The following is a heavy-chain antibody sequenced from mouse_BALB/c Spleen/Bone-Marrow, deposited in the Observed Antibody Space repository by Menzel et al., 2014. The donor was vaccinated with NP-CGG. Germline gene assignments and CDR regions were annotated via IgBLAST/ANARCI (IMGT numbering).Heavy chain of an antibody. CDR3: SKDGGYDYSYYFDY. V-gene: IGHV5-6-4*01. J-gene: IGHJ2*01. CDR1: GFTFSSYS. Sequence: EVMLVESGGGLVKPGGSLKLSCAASGFTFSSYSMSWVRQTPEKRLEWVATISSGGHDTYYPDSVKGRFTISRDNAKNTLYLQMSSLKSEDTAVYYCSKDGGYDYSYYFDYWGQGTTLTVSS. D-gene: IGHD2-4*01. CDR2: ISSGGHDT.